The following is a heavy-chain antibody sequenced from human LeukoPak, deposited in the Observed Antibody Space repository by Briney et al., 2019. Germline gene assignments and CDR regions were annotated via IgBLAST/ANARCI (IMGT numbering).Heavy chain of an antibody. J-gene: IGHJ6*02. CDR3: AGGYCGGDCYVYYYYYGMDV. CDR2: ISYSGNT. Sequence: SETLSLTCTVSGGSIISSDYHWGWVRQPPGKGLEWIGTISYSGNTDYNPSLRSRVTISVDTSNNQFSLKLSSVTAADTAVYYCAGGYCGGDCYVYYYYYGMDVWGQGTTVTVSS. V-gene: IGHV4-39*07. D-gene: IGHD2-21*02. CDR1: GGSIISSDYH.